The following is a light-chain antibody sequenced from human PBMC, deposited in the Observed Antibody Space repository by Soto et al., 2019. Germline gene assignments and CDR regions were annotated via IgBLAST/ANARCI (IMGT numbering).Light chain of an antibody. J-gene: IGLJ2*01. Sequence: QSALTQPASVSGSPGQSITISCTGTSSDVGGYNYVSWYQHYPGKAPKLMIYDVSNRTSGVSNRFSGSKSGNTASLTISGLQAEDEADYYCSSYTSRSTLVFGGGTKLTVL. CDR3: SSYTSRSTLV. V-gene: IGLV2-14*03. CDR2: DVS. CDR1: SSDVGGYNY.